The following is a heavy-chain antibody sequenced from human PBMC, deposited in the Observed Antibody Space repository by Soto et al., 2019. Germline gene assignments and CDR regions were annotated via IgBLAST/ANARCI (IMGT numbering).Heavy chain of an antibody. D-gene: IGHD6-13*01. J-gene: IGHJ4*02. Sequence: QVQLVESGGGLVKPGGSLRLSCAASGFTFSDFYMSWIRQDPGKGLEWLSYISSSSSYTNYADSVKGRFTISRDNAQNSLYLQMNSLRAEDTAVYYCARVPSLYSSTWYYFDYWGQGTLVTVSS. V-gene: IGHV3-11*06. CDR2: ISSSSSYT. CDR1: GFTFSDFY. CDR3: ARVPSLYSSTWYYFDY.